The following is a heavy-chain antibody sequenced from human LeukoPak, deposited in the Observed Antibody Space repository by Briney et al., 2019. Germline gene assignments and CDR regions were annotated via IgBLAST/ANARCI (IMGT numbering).Heavy chain of an antibody. CDR2: ISSSSSTI. J-gene: IGHJ5*02. CDR3: ARPTIFGEGWFDP. CDR1: GFTFSSYS. D-gene: IGHD3-3*01. Sequence: GGSLRLSCAASGFTFSSYSMNWVRQAPGKGLDWVSYISSSSSTIYYADSVKGRFTISRDNAKNSQYLQMNSLRAEDTAVYCCARPTIFGEGWFDPWGQGTLVTVSS. V-gene: IGHV3-48*01.